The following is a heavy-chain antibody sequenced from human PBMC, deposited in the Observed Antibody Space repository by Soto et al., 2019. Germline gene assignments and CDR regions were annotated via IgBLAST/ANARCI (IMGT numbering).Heavy chain of an antibody. V-gene: IGHV1-18*01. Sequence: ASVKVSCKASGYTFTSYGISWARQAPGQGLEWMGWISAYNGNTNYAQKLQGRVTMTTDTSTSTAHMELRSLRSDDTAVYYCARTPPTYDYGDYVVLDYFDYWGQGTLVTVSS. CDR3: ARTPPTYDYGDYVVLDYFDY. D-gene: IGHD4-17*01. CDR1: GYTFTSYG. J-gene: IGHJ4*02. CDR2: ISAYNGNT.